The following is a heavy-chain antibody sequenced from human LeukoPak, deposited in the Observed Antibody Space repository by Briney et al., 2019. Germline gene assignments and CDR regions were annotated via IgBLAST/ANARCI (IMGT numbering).Heavy chain of an antibody. CDR2: ISGSGGST. CDR1: GSTRSNYG. V-gene: IGHV3-23*01. Sequence: PGGALRLFCAVSGSTRSNYGMSGGRQAPGEGREEVAGISGSGGSTNYADSVKGRFAISRDNPKPPLYLNLNSLRAADTAVYFCANRGVVLRVVLVGFHKEAYSFHSWGQGALVTVSS. CDR3: ANRGVVLRVVLVGFHKEAYSFHS. D-gene: IGHD3-16*01. J-gene: IGHJ4*02.